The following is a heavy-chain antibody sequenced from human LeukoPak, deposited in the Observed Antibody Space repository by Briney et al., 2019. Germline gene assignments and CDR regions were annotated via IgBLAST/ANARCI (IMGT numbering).Heavy chain of an antibody. Sequence: GGSLRLSCAASGFTFSNAWMSWVRQAPGKWLEWVGRIKSKTDGGTIDYAAPVKDKFTISRDDSKNTLYLQMNSLKTEDTAVYYCTTSSGLMVRGVVVSSWDYWGQGTLVTVSS. CDR2: IKSKTDGGTI. J-gene: IGHJ4*02. CDR3: TTSSGLMVRGVVVSSWDY. D-gene: IGHD3-10*01. CDR1: GFTFSNAW. V-gene: IGHV3-15*01.